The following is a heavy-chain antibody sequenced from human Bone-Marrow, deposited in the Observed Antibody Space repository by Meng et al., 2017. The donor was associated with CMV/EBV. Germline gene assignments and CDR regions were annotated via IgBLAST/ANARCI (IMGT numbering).Heavy chain of an antibody. CDR3: ARVPIFGVVPANWFNP. J-gene: IGHJ5*02. Sequence: ASVKVSCKASGYTFTGYYMHWVRQAPGQGLEWMGWINPNSGGTNYAQKFQGRVTMTRDTSISTAYMELSRLRSDDTAVNYCARVPIFGVVPANWFNPGGREPGSPAPQ. CDR2: INPNSGGT. D-gene: IGHD3-3*01. CDR1: GYTFTGYY. V-gene: IGHV1-2*02.